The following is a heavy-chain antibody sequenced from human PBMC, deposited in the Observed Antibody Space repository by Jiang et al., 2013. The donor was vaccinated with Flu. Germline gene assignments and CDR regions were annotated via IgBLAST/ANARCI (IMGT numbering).Heavy chain of an antibody. Sequence: SGAEVKKPGASVKVSCKTSGYTFNRFYLYWVRQAPGQGLEWMGFINPNDGYTNYAQKFQGRVTMTRDTSTSTVYMDMRSLRSEDTAVYYCARPVGGFDYGDSSLRFILDFWGQGTLVTVSS. J-gene: IGHJ4*02. D-gene: IGHD4-17*01. CDR1: GYTFNRFY. CDR2: INPNDGYT. CDR3: ARPVGGFDYGDSSLRFILDF. V-gene: IGHV1-46*02.